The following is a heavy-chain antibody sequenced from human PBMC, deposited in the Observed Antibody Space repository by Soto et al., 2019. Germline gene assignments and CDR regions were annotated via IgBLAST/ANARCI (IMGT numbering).Heavy chain of an antibody. J-gene: IGHJ5*02. CDR2: IGTQHDT. V-gene: IGHV3-13*01. Sequence: EVQLVESGGGLVQPGGSLRLSCAASGFTFSAYDMHWVRQATGKGLEWVSAIGTQHDTYYPDSVKGRFTISRENAKNFLKLQMDGLRGGDWAVNYLGNRASSWLGGGGWFDPWGQGTLVTVSS. CDR1: GFTFSAYD. CDR3: GNRASSWLGGGGWFDP. D-gene: IGHD3-16*01.